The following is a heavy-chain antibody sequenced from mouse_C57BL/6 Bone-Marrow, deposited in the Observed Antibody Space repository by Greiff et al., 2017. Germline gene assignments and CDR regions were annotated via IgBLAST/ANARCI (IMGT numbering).Heavy chain of an antibody. CDR3: AREGPPYYCDY. J-gene: IGHJ2*01. CDR1: GYTFTSYW. CDR2: IDPSDSYT. V-gene: IGHV1-59*01. Sequence: QVQLQQPGAELVRPGTSVKLSCKASGYTFTSYWMHWVKQRPGQGLEWIGVIDPSDSYTNYNQKFKGKATLTVDTSSSTAYMQLSSLTSEDSAVYYCAREGPPYYCDYWGQGTTLTVSS.